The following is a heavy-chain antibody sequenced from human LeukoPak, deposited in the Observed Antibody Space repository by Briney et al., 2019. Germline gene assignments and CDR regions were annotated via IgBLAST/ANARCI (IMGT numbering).Heavy chain of an antibody. V-gene: IGHV3-7*04. J-gene: IGHJ4*02. CDR3: AGVLRFLEWLLDY. CDR2: IKQDGTEK. D-gene: IGHD3-3*01. Sequence: GGSLRLSCAASGFTFSNYWMSWVRQAPGKGLEWVAHIKQDGTEKYYVDSVKGRFTISRDNAKNSLFLQMNSLRAEDTAVYYCAGVLRFLEWLLDYWGQGTLVTVSS. CDR1: GFTFSNYW.